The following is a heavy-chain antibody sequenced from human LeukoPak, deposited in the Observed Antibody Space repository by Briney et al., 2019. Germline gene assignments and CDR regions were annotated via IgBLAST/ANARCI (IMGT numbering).Heavy chain of an antibody. CDR2: IYYSGST. CDR1: GGSISSGGYY. CDR3: ARGRDILTGYPPGAFDI. J-gene: IGHJ3*02. Sequence: PSETLSLTCAVSGGSISSGGYYWSWIRQQPGKGLEWIGYIYYSGSTYYNPSLKSRVAISVDTSKNQFSLKLSSVTAADTAVYYCARGRDILTGYPPGAFDIWGQGTMVTVSS. D-gene: IGHD3-9*01. V-gene: IGHV4-31*11.